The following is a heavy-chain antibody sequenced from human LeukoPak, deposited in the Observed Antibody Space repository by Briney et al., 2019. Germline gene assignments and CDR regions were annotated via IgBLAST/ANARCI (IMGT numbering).Heavy chain of an antibody. D-gene: IGHD3-9*01. CDR2: ISSNGGST. V-gene: IGHV3-64*01. Sequence: GGSLRLSCAASGFTFSSYAMSWVRQAPGKGLEYVSAISSNGGSTYYANSVKGRFTISRDNSKNTLYLQMGSLRAEDMAVYYCARDVLRYFDALGGYGMDVWGQGTTVTVSS. CDR1: GFTFSSYA. CDR3: ARDVLRYFDALGGYGMDV. J-gene: IGHJ6*02.